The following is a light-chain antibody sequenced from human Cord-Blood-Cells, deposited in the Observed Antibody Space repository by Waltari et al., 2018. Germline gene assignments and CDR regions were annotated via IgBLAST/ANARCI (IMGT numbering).Light chain of an antibody. J-gene: IGKJ5*01. Sequence: EIVLTPSPGTLSLSPGERATLPCRASQSVSSSYLAWYQQKPGQAPRLLIYGASSRATGIPDRFSGSWSGTDFTLTISRLEPEDFAVYYCQQYGSSPPVTFGQGTRLEIK. CDR1: QSVSSSY. V-gene: IGKV3-20*01. CDR3: QQYGSSPPVT. CDR2: GAS.